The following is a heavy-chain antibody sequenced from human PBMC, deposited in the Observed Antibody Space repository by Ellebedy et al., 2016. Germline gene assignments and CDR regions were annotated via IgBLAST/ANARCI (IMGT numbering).Heavy chain of an antibody. V-gene: IGHV1-8*01. J-gene: IGHJ4*02. CDR2: MNPNSGNT. CDR3: ARARTGRATGSRLLYY. D-gene: IGHD2/OR15-2a*01. Sequence: ASVKVSXKASGYTFTSYDINWVRHATGQGLEWMGWMNPNSGNTGYAQKFQGRVTMTRNTSISTAYMELSSLRSEDTAVYYCARARTGRATGSRLLYYWGQGTLVTVSS. CDR1: GYTFTSYD.